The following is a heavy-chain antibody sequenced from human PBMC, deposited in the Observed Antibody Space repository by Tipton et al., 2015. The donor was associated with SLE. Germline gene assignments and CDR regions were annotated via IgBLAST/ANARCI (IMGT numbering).Heavy chain of an antibody. J-gene: IGHJ2*01. V-gene: IGHV4-34*01. CDR2: IYYSGST. D-gene: IGHD2-15*01. Sequence: TLSLTCAVYGGSFSGYYWSWIRQPPGKGLEWIGSIYYSGSTYYNPSLKSRVTISVDTSKNQFSLKLSSVTAADTAVYYCARGYCSGGSCSRWSYFDLWGRGTLVTVSS. CDR1: GGSFSGYY. CDR3: ARGYCSGGSCSRWSYFDL.